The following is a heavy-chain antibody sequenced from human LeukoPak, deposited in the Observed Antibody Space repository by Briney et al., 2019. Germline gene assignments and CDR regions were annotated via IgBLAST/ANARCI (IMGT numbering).Heavy chain of an antibody. J-gene: IGHJ3*02. CDR2: IIPIFGTA. CDR3: ARGSRLRWLQWDAFDI. D-gene: IGHD5-24*01. Sequence: SVKVSCKASGGTFSSYAISWVRQAPGQGLEWMGGIIPIFGTANYAQKFQGRVTITADESTSTAYMELSSLRSEDTAVYYCARGSRLRWLQWDAFDIWGQGTMVTVSS. V-gene: IGHV1-69*13. CDR1: GGTFSSYA.